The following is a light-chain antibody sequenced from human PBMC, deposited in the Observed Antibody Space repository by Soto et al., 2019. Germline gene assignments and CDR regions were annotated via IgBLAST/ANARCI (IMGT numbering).Light chain of an antibody. CDR2: GAS. J-gene: IGKJ1*01. Sequence: EIVMTQSPSTLSMSPGERATLSCRASQSISTKVAWYQQKPGQAPRLLIYGASTRAPGIPARFSGSGSGTEFTLTISSLQSEDFAVYYCQQYNNWPETFGQGTKVDIK. CDR1: QSISTK. V-gene: IGKV3-15*01. CDR3: QQYNNWPET.